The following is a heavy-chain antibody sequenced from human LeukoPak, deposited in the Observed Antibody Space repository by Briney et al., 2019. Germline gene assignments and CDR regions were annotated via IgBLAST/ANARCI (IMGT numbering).Heavy chain of an antibody. V-gene: IGHV3-21*01. J-gene: IGHJ3*02. CDR2: ISSSSSYI. CDR3: ASASCGSGTYAFDI. CDR1: GFTFSSYS. Sequence: GGSLRLSCAASGFTFSSYSMSWVRQAPGKGLEWVSSISSSSSYIYYADSVKGRFTISRDNAKNSLYLQMNSLRAEDTAVYYCASASCGSGTYAFDIWGQGTMVTVSS. D-gene: IGHD3-10*01.